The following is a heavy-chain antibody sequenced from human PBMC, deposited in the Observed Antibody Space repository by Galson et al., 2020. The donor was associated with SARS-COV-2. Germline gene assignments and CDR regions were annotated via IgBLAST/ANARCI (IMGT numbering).Heavy chain of an antibody. J-gene: IGHJ2*01. V-gene: IGHV4-59*08. CDR2: IHYSGRS. CDR1: TDSISNFL. Sequence: SETLSLTCTVSTDSISNFLWTWIRQPPGKGLEWIGDIHYSGRSNYNPSLKSRVTMSLDTSMKHFSLKLRSVTVADTAVFYCARGAGMMSSGNYFDLWGRGTLVTVSS. CDR3: ARGAGMMSSGNYFDL. D-gene: IGHD1-26*01.